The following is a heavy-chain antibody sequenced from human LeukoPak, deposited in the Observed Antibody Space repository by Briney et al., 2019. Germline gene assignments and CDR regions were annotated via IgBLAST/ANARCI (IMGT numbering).Heavy chain of an antibody. CDR1: GXTFSRYE. V-gene: IGHV3-48*03. CDR2: ISSSGSTI. D-gene: IGHD5-18*01. J-gene: IGHJ6*02. CDR3: AREPRYSYGLNGMDV. Sequence: GGSLRLSCAASGXTFSRYEMNWVRQAPGKGLEWVSYISSSGSTIYYADSVQGRFNISRDNSKNSLYLQMNSLRADDTAVYYCAREPRYSYGLNGMDVWGQGTTVTVSS.